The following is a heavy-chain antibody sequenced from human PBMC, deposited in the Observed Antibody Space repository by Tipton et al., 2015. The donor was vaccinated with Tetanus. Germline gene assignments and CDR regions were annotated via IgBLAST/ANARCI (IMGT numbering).Heavy chain of an antibody. CDR2: INHSGST. V-gene: IGHV4-34*01. CDR3: ARGSRSGWYILDY. D-gene: IGHD6-19*01. Sequence: TLSLTCAVYGGSFSGYYWSWICQPPGKGLEWIGEINHSGSTNYNPSLKSRVTISVDTSKNQFSLKLSSVTAADTAGYYCARGSRSGWYILDYWGQGTLVTVSS. J-gene: IGHJ4*02. CDR1: GGSFSGYY.